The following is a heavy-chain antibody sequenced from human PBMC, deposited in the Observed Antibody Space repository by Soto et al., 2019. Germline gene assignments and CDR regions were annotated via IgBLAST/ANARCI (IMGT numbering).Heavy chain of an antibody. D-gene: IGHD6-13*01. Sequence: QVQLVQSGAEVKKPGSSVKVSCKASGGTFSSYTISWVRQAPGQGLEWMGRIIPILGIANYAQKFQGRVTITADKSTSTAYMELSSLRSEDTAVYYCARDRGYSSSSYYYYMDVWSKGTTVTVSS. CDR1: GGTFSSYT. CDR2: IIPILGIA. V-gene: IGHV1-69*08. J-gene: IGHJ6*03. CDR3: ARDRGYSSSSYYYYMDV.